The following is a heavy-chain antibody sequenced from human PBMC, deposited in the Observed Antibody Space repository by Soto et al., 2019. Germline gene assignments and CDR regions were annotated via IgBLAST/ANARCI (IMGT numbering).Heavy chain of an antibody. J-gene: IGHJ4*02. D-gene: IGHD6-19*01. CDR3: ATGYRSGWYGLEY. CDR1: GFTFSSYY. Sequence: VQLVESGGGLVEPGGSLRLSCAASGFTFSSYYMNWVRQAPGEGLEWVSSISTSSRSIYYADSVKGRFTISRDNAKSSLYLQMNSLRAEDTAVYYCATGYRSGWYGLEYWGQGTLVTVSS. CDR2: ISTSSRSI. V-gene: IGHV3-21*01.